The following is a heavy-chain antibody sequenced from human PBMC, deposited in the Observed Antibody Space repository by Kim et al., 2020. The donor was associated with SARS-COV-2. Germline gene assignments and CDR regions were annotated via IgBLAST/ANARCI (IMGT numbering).Heavy chain of an antibody. V-gene: IGHV3-53*01. CDR2: IYSGGST. CDR1: GFTVSSNY. Sequence: GGSLRLSCAASGFTVSSNYMSWVRQAPGKGLEWVSVIYSGGSTYYADSVKGRFTISRDNSKNTLYLQMNSLRAEDTAVYYCAREDIVVVPAADYYYYGMDVWGQGTTVTVSS. D-gene: IGHD2-2*01. J-gene: IGHJ6*02. CDR3: AREDIVVVPAADYYYYGMDV.